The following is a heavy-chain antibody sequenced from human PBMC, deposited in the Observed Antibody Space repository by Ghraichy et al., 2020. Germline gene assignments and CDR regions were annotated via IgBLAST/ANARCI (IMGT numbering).Heavy chain of an antibody. J-gene: IGHJ6*02. D-gene: IGHD6-6*01. CDR2: IYYSGST. V-gene: IGHV4-59*01. CDR3: ARDHLPFFYSSSIVGDPYYYYGMDV. Sequence: SETLSLTCTVSGGSISSYYWSWIRQPPGKGLEWIGYIYYSGSTNYNPSLKSRVTISVDTSKNQFSLKLSSVTAADTAVYYCARDHLPFFYSSSIVGDPYYYYGMDVWGQGTTVTVSS. CDR1: GGSISSYY.